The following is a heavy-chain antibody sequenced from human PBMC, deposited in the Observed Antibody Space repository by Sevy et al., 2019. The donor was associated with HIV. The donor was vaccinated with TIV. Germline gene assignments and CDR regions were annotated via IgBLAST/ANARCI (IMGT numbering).Heavy chain of an antibody. CDR1: GFTFDDYA. CDR2: ISWNSGRV. Sequence: GGSLRLSCAASGFTFDDYAMHWVRQTPGRGLEWVSGISWNSGRVGYADSVKGRFTISRDNAKNSLYLQMNSLRVEDTALYFCAKDITRIVVVHVHFDYWGQGTLVTVS. CDR3: AKDITRIVVVHVHFDY. J-gene: IGHJ4*02. D-gene: IGHD3-22*01. V-gene: IGHV3-9*01.